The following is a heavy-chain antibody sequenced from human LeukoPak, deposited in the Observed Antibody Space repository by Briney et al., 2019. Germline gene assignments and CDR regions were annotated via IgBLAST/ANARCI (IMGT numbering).Heavy chain of an antibody. V-gene: IGHV5-51*01. CDR1: GYSFTNYW. Sequence: PGESLKISCKGSGYSFTNYWIAWVRQMPGKGLEWMGIIYPGDSDTRYSPSFQGQVTISADKSINTAYLQWSSLKASDTAMYYCGGRAVAGLNCFDPWGQGTLVTVSS. CDR2: IYPGDSDT. CDR3: GGRAVAGLNCFDP. J-gene: IGHJ5*02. D-gene: IGHD6-13*01.